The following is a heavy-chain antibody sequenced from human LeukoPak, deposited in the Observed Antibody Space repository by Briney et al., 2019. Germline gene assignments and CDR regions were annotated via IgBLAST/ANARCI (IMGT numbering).Heavy chain of an antibody. CDR2: ISWDGGST. CDR1: GFTFDDYT. V-gene: IGHV3-43*01. J-gene: IGHJ4*02. Sequence: TGGSLRLSCAASGFTFDDYTMHWVRQAPGKGLEWVSLISWDGGSTYYADSVKGRFTISRDNSKNTLYLQMNSLRAEDTAVYYCAKGVVGRVNRGTLYDYWGQGTLVTVSS. D-gene: IGHD1-1*01. CDR3: AKGVVGRVNRGTLYDY.